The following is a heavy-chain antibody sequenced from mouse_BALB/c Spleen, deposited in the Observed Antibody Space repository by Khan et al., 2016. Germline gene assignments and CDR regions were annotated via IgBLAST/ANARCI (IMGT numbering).Heavy chain of an antibody. Sequence: EVQLQESGPDLVKPSQSLSLTCTVTGYSFSSGYSWHWIRQFPGNKVEWMAYIHYSGSTNYNPSLKSRISITRDTSKNQSFLQLISVTTEDTATYYCTRGNYYGSGYWGQGTTLTVSS. V-gene: IGHV3-1*02. CDR1: GYSFSSGYS. CDR2: IHYSGST. D-gene: IGHD1-1*01. J-gene: IGHJ2*01. CDR3: TRGNYYGSGY.